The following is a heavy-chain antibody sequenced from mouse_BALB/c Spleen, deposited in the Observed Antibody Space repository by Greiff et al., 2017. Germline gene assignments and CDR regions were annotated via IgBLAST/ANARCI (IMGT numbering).Heavy chain of an antibody. Sequence: EVNLVESGGGLVKPGGSLKLSCAASGFTFSSYTMSWVRQTPEKRLEWVATISSGGSYTYYPDSVKGRFTISRDNAKNTLYLQMSSMKSEDTAMYYCTREGVYYRFAYWGQGTLVTVSA. J-gene: IGHJ3*01. CDR1: GFTFSSYT. CDR3: TREGVYYRFAY. CDR2: ISSGGSYT. D-gene: IGHD1-1*01. V-gene: IGHV5-6-4*01.